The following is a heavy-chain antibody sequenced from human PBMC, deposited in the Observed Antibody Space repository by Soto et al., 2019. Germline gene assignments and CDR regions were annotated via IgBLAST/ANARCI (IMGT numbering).Heavy chain of an antibody. CDR2: ISAYNDNT. Sequence: ASVKVSCKASGYTFTSYGISWVLQAPGQGLEWMGWISAYNDNTNYAQKLQGRVTMTTDTSTSTAYMELRSLRSDDTAVYYCARGRDDFYYYYGMDVWGQGTTVTVSS. CDR1: GYTFTSYG. CDR3: ARGRDDFYYYYGMDV. J-gene: IGHJ6*02. V-gene: IGHV1-18*01.